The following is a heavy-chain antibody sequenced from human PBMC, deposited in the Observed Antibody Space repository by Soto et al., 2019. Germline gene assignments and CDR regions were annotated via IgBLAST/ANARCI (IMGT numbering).Heavy chain of an antibody. CDR1: GGSISSGGYY. CDR2: IYYSGST. CDR3: ARHWAYGSGSYWGEFTDNWFDP. Sequence: SETLSLTCTVSGGSISSGGYYWSWIRQHPGKGLEWIGYIYYSGSTNYNPSLKSRVTISVDTSKNQFSLKLSSVTAADTAVYYCARHWAYGSGSYWGEFTDNWFDPWGQGTLVTVSS. V-gene: IGHV4-61*08. J-gene: IGHJ5*02. D-gene: IGHD3-10*01.